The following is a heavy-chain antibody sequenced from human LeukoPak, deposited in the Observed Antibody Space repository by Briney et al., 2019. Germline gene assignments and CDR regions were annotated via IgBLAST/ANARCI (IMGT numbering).Heavy chain of an antibody. CDR3: ARGGSSSSPFFDY. CDR1: GYTFTNYF. J-gene: IGHJ4*02. CDR2: INPSGGST. V-gene: IGHV1-46*01. D-gene: IGHD6-13*01. Sequence: GASVKVSCKASGYTFTNYFLHWVRQAPGQGRVWMGIINPSGGSTSYAQKFQGRVTMTRDTSTSTVYMELSSLRSEDTAVYYCARGGSSSSPFFDYWGQGTLVTVSS.